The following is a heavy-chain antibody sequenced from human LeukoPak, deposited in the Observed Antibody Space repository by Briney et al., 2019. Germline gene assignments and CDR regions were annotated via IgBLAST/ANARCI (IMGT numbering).Heavy chain of an antibody. V-gene: IGHV3-23*01. CDR2: ISGSGGST. D-gene: IGHD3-22*01. J-gene: IGHJ4*02. CDR3: ATDREGVVTLSTY. Sequence: GGSLRLSCAASGFTFSTYSMNWVRQAPGKGLEWVSAISGSGGSTYYADSVKGRFTISRDNSKNTLYLQMNSLRAEDTAVYYCATDREGVVTLSTYWGQGTLVTVSS. CDR1: GFTFSTYS.